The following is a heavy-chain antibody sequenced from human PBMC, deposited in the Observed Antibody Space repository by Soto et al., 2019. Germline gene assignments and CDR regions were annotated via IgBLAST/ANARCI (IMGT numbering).Heavy chain of an antibody. CDR1: GYTFTNYA. J-gene: IGHJ4*02. CDR2: INAGNGNT. D-gene: IGHD3-22*01. Sequence: GASVKVSCXASGYTFTNYAIHWVRQAPGRRLEWMGWINAGNGNTKYSQKFQGRVTITRDTSATSAYMELSSLRSEDTAVYYCARGERYYYDSSGYFGFDYWGQGTLVTVSS. V-gene: IGHV1-3*01. CDR3: ARGERYYYDSSGYFGFDY.